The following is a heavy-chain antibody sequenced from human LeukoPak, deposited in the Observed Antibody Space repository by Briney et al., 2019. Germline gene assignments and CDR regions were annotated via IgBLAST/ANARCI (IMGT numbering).Heavy chain of an antibody. CDR2: ISGSGGST. J-gene: IGHJ4*02. D-gene: IGHD2-21*01. CDR3: AKDLLLGGWYFDY. V-gene: IGHV3-23*01. CDR1: GFTFGSYG. Sequence: GGSLRLSCAASGFTFGSYGMSWVRLAPGKGLEWVSAISGSGGSTYYADSVKGRFTISRDNSKNTLYLQMNSLRAEDTAVYYCAKDLLLGGWYFDYWGQGTLVTVSS.